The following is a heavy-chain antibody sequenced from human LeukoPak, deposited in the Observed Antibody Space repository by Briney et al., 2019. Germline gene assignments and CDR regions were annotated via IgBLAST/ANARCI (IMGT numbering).Heavy chain of an antibody. CDR3: AVRWLTFDAFDI. D-gene: IGHD4-17*01. J-gene: IGHJ3*02. V-gene: IGHV4-34*01. Sequence: PSETLSLTCAVSRGSFSGYYWSWIRHPPGKGLEWIGEINHSGSTNYNPSLKSRVTISVDTSKNQFSLKLSPVTAADTAVYYCAVRWLTFDAFDIWGQGTMVTVSS. CDR2: INHSGST. CDR1: RGSFSGYY.